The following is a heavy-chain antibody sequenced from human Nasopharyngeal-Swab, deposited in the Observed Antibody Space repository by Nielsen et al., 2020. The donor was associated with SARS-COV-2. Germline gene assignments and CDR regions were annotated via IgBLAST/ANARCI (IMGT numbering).Heavy chain of an antibody. V-gene: IGHV4-31*03. CDR3: ARVHSSGWYYFDY. CDR2: IYYSGST. CDR1: GGSISSGGYY. D-gene: IGHD6-19*01. Sequence: SETLSLTCTLSGGSISSGGYYWSWIRQHPGKGLEWIGYIYYSGSTYYNPCLKSRVTISVDTSKNQFSLKLSSVTAADSAVYYCARVHSSGWYYFDYWGQGTLVTVSS. J-gene: IGHJ4*02.